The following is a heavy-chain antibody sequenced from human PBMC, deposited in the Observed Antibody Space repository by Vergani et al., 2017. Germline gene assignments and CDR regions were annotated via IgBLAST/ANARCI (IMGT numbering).Heavy chain of an antibody. Sequence: EVQLVESGGGLVQPGGSLRLSCAASGFTVSSNYMSWVRQAPGKGLEWVSVIYSGGSTYYADSVKGRFTIARHNSKTTLYLQMNSLRAEDTAVYYCARRQKESSPIMAYYYYYGMDVWGQGTTVTVSS. CDR1: GFTVSSNY. CDR3: ARRQKESSPIMAYYYYYGMDV. CDR2: IYSGGST. V-gene: IGHV3-53*04. J-gene: IGHJ6*02. D-gene: IGHD2-8*01.